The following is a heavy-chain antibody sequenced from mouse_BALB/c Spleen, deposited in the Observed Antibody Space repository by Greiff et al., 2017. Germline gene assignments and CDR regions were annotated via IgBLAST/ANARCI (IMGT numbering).Heavy chain of an antibody. CDR3: GRRSIDY. J-gene: IGHJ2*01. CDR2: INPYNGDT. V-gene: IGHV1-37*01. Sequence: EVKVVESGPELVKPGASVKVSCKASGYSFTDYNMYWVKQSHGKSLEWIGRINPYNGDTFYNQKFKGKATLTVDKSSSTAHMELLSLTSEDSAVYYCGRRSIDYWGQGTTLTVSS. CDR1: GYSFTDYN.